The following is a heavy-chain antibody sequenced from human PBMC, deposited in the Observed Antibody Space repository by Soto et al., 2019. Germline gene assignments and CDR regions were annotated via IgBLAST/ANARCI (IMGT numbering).Heavy chain of an antibody. CDR3: ATSIPGSKWSGFDS. CDR2: TRNKAYSYTT. D-gene: IGHD2-15*01. J-gene: IGHJ4*02. V-gene: IGHV3-72*01. Sequence: EVQLVESGGGLVQPGGSLRLSCAASGFSFSDHYMDWVRQAPGKGLEWVGRTRNKAYSYTTEYAASLRGRFTISRDDSKDSLYLQMNSLKTEDTAVYYFATSIPGSKWSGFDSWCQGTLVTVSS. CDR1: GFSFSDHY.